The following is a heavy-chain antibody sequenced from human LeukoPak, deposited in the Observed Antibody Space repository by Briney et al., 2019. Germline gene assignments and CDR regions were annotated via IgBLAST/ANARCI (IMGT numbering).Heavy chain of an antibody. CDR2: IYYSGST. D-gene: IGHD3-10*01. Sequence: ASETLPLTCTVSGGSISSYYWSWIRQPPEKGLEWIGYIYYSGSTNYNPSLKSRVTISVDTSKNQFSLKLSSVTAADTAVYYCARGVSYYGSGSYYNYWFDPWGQGTLVTVSS. CDR3: ARGVSYYGSGSYYNYWFDP. V-gene: IGHV4-59*01. CDR1: GGSISSYY. J-gene: IGHJ5*02.